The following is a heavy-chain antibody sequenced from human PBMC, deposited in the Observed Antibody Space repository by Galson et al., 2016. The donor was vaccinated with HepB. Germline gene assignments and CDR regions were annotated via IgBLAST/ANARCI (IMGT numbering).Heavy chain of an antibody. CDR3: ATVRGRPYNYFKGV. J-gene: IGHJ6*03. D-gene: IGHD3-10*01. CDR1: GFTFSNYG. Sequence: SLRLSCAASGFTFSNYGMHWVRQAPGKGLEWVAIIWYDGSNKYYGDSVKGRFNISRDNSKNTLFLQMNSLRAEDTSFYYCATVRGRPYNYFKGVWGKGTTVIVSS. V-gene: IGHV3-33*01. CDR2: IWYDGSNK.